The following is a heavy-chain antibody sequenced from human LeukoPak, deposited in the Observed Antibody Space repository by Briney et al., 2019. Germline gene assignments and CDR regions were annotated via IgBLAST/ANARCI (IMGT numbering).Heavy chain of an antibody. CDR3: ARGVHCTTASCQGSYMDV. D-gene: IGHD2/OR15-2a*01. Sequence: SQTLSLTCTVSGGSMNNGNYYWTWIRQPAGKALEWIGRMYNIGNTYYNSSLKSRVTMSVDTSKDQFSLKLSSVTAADSAVYYCARGVHCTTASCQGSYMDVWGKGTTVIVSS. CDR1: GGSMNNGNYY. J-gene: IGHJ6*03. CDR2: MYNIGNT. V-gene: IGHV4-61*02.